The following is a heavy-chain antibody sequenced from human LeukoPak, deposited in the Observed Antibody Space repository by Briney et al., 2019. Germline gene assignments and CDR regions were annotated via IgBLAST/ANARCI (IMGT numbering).Heavy chain of an antibody. CDR2: IIPFFDTA. V-gene: IGHV1-69*13. Sequence: GASVKVSCKASGGTFSSYAISWVRQAPGQGLEWMGGIIPFFDTANYAQKFQGRVTITADESTGTAYMELSSLRSEDTAMYYCARAMGMQLWSPIDYWGQGALVTVSS. CDR3: ARAMGMQLWSPIDY. D-gene: IGHD5-18*01. CDR1: GGTFSSYA. J-gene: IGHJ4*02.